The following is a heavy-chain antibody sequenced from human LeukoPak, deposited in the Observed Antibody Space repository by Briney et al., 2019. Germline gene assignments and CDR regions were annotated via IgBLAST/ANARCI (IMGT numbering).Heavy chain of an antibody. CDR1: GFTVSSNY. Sequence: GGSLRLSCAASGFTVSSNYMSWVRQAPGKGLEWVSVIYSGGSTYYADSVKGRFTISRDNSKNTLYLQMNSLRAEDTAVYYCAREIRVATNWFDPWAREPWSPSPQ. J-gene: IGHJ5*02. D-gene: IGHD5-12*01. V-gene: IGHV3-53*01. CDR2: IYSGGST. CDR3: AREIRVATNWFDP.